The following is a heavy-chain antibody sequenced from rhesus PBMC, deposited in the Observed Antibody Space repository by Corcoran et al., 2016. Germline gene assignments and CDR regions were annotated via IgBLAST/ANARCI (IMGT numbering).Heavy chain of an antibody. J-gene: IGHJ4*01. Sequence: QVQLQESGPGLVKPSETLSLTCAVSGGSFSTYWWSWIRQPPGKGLAGIGERGGNSGRTHSNPSLKSRVTIARGASKNQFSLNLSSVTAADTAVYYCARYSGYTHFDYWGQGVLVTVSS. CDR3: ARYSGYTHFDY. CDR2: RGGNSGRT. CDR1: GGSFSTYW. V-gene: IGHV4-80*01. D-gene: IGHD5-24*01.